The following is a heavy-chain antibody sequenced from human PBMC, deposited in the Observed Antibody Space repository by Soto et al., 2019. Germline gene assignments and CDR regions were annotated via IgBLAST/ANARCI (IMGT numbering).Heavy chain of an antibody. Sequence: AAVRVSRTASAHTFTSDGITRVRQAPGQGLEWMGWISAYNGNTNYAQKPQGRVTITTDTSTNIVYMVLWSVGYDDSAVYYCARALVRDFDWPIDDGAFYLLGPGTMGTV. J-gene: IGHJ3*01. CDR2: ISAYNGNT. V-gene: IGHV1-18*01. CDR3: ARALVRDFDWPIDDGAFYL. CDR1: AHTFTSDG. D-gene: IGHD3-9*01.